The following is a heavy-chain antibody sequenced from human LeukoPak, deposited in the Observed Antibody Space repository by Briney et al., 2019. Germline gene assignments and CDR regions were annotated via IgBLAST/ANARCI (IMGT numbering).Heavy chain of an antibody. Sequence: SVKVSCKASGGTFSSYTISWVRQAPGQGLEWMGGIIPILGIANYAQKFQGRVTITADKSTSTAYMELSSLRSEDTAVYYCARARFLEWLDPWGQGTLVTVSS. J-gene: IGHJ5*02. CDR2: IIPILGIA. D-gene: IGHD3-3*01. CDR1: GGTFSSYT. CDR3: ARARFLEWLDP. V-gene: IGHV1-69*02.